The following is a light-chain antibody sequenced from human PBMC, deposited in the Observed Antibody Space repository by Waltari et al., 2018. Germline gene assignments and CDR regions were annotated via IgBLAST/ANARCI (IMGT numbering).Light chain of an antibody. J-gene: IGLJ3*02. CDR1: TSNIGAGYD. CDR3: QTSDTSLSWV. Sequence: HSILTQPPSVSGAPGQRVTLSCTGSTSNIGAGYDVHWYQQVPGTAPKVLIFGNINRPAGFPDRFSGSRSGTSASLAITGLQAEDEADYYCQTSDTSLSWVFGGGTKLTVL. CDR2: GNI. V-gene: IGLV1-40*01.